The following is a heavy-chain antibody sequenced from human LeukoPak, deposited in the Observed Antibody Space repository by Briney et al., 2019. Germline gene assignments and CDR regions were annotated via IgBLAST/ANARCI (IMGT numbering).Heavy chain of an antibody. CDR1: VDSISSYY. CDR2: IYYSGST. CDR3: ARGGLSYDSSSWFDY. Sequence: KTSETLSLTCTVSVDSISSYYWSWIRQPPGKGLEWIGYIYYSGSTNYNPSLKSRVTISVDTSKNQFSLKLSSVTAADTAVYYCARGGLSYDSSSWFDYWGQGTLVTVSS. D-gene: IGHD3-22*01. J-gene: IGHJ4*02. V-gene: IGHV4-59*01.